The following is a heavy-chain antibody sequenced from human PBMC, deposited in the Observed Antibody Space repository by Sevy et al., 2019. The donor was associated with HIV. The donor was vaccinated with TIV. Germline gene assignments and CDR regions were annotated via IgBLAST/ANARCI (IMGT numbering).Heavy chain of an antibody. CDR2: FVPEDGEI. J-gene: IGHJ4*02. CDR3: VIGDTPRLTGSGTRLKDQSLNYFEF. V-gene: IGHV1-24*01. D-gene: IGHD3-16*02. Sequence: ASVKVSCKVPRYTLSEVSMHWVRQAPGKGLEWMGGFVPEDGEIVYAQKFQGIVTVAEDTLTDTAYLEVTNLRSEDTATYFCVIGDTPRLTGSGTRLKDQSLNYFEFWGQGTLVTVSS. CDR1: RYTLSEVS.